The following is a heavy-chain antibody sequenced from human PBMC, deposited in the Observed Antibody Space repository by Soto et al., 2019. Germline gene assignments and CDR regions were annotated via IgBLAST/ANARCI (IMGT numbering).Heavy chain of an antibody. CDR3: AREGLVLVPTTVNSDYYYYAMDV. Sequence: QVQLVQSGAEVKKPGSSVKVSCKASGDTFSTYSITWMRQVPGQGLEWMGGIIPRSAKSNYAQKFQGRVTMTADESTSTAYLELSSLRSEDTAVYYCAREGLVLVPTTVNSDYYYYAMDVWGQGTTVTVSS. V-gene: IGHV1-69*12. CDR1: GDTFSTYS. CDR2: IIPRSAKS. D-gene: IGHD2-2*01. J-gene: IGHJ6*02.